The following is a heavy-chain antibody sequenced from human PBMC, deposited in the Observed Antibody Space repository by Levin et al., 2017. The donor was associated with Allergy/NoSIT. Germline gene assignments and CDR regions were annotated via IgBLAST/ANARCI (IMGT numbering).Heavy chain of an antibody. V-gene: IGHV1-2*06. CDR2: INPNSGGT. Sequence: GASVKVSCKTSGYTFTAFHVHWVRQAPGQGLEWMGRINPNSGGTDYARKFQGRVNMTRDMSIRTVYLELATLRSDDTAVFFCVRRGGKSWDLDYWGQGTMVIVSS. CDR1: GYTFTAFH. CDR3: VRRGGKSWDLDY. J-gene: IGHJ4*02. D-gene: IGHD6-13*01.